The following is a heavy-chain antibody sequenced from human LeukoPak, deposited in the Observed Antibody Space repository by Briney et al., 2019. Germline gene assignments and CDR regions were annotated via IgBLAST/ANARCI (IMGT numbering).Heavy chain of an antibody. Sequence: SETLSLTCTVSGDSISTYCWSWIRQPPGKGLEWIGYMYYSGSTNYNPSLKSRVTISLDTPKNQFSLRLNSVTAADTAVYYCARGVAGYGPYDYWGQGTLVTVSS. CDR3: ARGVAGYGPYDY. D-gene: IGHD5-12*01. J-gene: IGHJ4*02. CDR1: GDSISTYC. V-gene: IGHV4-59*01. CDR2: MYYSGST.